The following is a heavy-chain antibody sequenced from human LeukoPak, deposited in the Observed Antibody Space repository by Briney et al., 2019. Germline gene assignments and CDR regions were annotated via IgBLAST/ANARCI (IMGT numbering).Heavy chain of an antibody. V-gene: IGHV4-4*07. J-gene: IGHJ4*02. CDR2: IPASGRT. CDR3: ARGPSGATPFDF. CDR1: GGSISGYY. Sequence: PSETLSLTYTVSGGSISGYYWSWIRQSAGKGLEWIGRIPASGRTNYNPSLQSRVIMSLDTSKNQFSLMLSSVTAADTAIYYCARGPSGATPFDFWGRGTLVTVSS. D-gene: IGHD1-26*01.